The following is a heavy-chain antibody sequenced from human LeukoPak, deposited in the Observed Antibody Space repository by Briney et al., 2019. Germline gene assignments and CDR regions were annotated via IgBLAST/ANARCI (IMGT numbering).Heavy chain of an antibody. Sequence: GGSLRLSCAASGFTFSSNYMSWVRQAPGKGLEGGSVIYSGGSTYYADSVKGRFTISRDNSKNTLYLQMNSLRAEDTAVYYCASARQYYYDSSGYDYWGQGTLVTVSS. CDR2: IYSGGST. CDR3: ASARQYYYDSSGYDY. D-gene: IGHD3-22*01. V-gene: IGHV3-66*02. CDR1: GFTFSSNY. J-gene: IGHJ4*02.